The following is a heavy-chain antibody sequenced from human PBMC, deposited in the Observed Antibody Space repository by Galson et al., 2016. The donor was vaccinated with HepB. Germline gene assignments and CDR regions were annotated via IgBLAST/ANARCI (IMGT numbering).Heavy chain of an antibody. CDR2: ISWNSGNI. D-gene: IGHD3-3*01. Sequence: SLRLSCAASGFTFDDYAMHWVRQAPGKGLEWVSGISWNSGNIDYGDSVKGRFTISRDSAKNSLFLQMNSLRPEDTALYYCAKPIRFLGGSFDLWGQGTMVTISS. CDR1: GFTFDDYA. CDR3: AKPIRFLGGSFDL. J-gene: IGHJ3*01. V-gene: IGHV3-9*01.